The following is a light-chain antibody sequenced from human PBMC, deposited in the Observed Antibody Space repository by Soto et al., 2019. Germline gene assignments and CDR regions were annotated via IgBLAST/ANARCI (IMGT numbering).Light chain of an antibody. CDR3: QQYNNWPPIT. CDR1: QSITTH. Sequence: TPSVDTLSLSQKETATLSCRASQSITTHLAWYQLKPGQPPRLLIYDASNRATDVPARFSGSGSGTDFTLTINSLEPEDFAVYYCQQYNNWPPITVGQGTRLDIK. CDR2: DAS. V-gene: IGKV3-11*01. J-gene: IGKJ5*01.